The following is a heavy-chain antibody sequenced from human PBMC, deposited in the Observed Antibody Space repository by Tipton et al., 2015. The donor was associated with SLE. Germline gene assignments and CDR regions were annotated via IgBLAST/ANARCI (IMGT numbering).Heavy chain of an antibody. V-gene: IGHV4-39*07. CDR2: IYYSGST. D-gene: IGHD2-2*01. CDR1: GGSISSSSYY. J-gene: IGHJ6*02. Sequence: TLSLTCTVSGGSISSSSYYWGWIRQPPGKGLEWIGSIYYSGSTYYNPSLKSRVTISVDTSKNQFSLKLSSVTAADTAVYYCARDSTSHWGGYYYYYGMDVWGQGTTVTVSS. CDR3: ARDSTSHWGGYYYYYGMDV.